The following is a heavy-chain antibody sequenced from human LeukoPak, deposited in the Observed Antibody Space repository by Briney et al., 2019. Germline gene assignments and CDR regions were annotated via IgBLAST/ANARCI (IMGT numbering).Heavy chain of an antibody. CDR3: ARHYSSGWSEFDY. CDR2: IYHSGST. J-gene: IGHJ4*02. D-gene: IGHD6-19*01. CDR1: GGSISSSNW. V-gene: IGHV4-4*02. Sequence: SETLSLTCAVSGGSISSSNWWSWVRQPPGKGLEWIGEIYHSGSTNYNPSLKSRVTISVDKSKNQFSLKLSSVTAADTAVYYCARHYSSGWSEFDYWGQGTLVTVSS.